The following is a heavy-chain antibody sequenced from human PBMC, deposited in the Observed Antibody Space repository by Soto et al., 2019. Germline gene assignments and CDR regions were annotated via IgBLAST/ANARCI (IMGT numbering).Heavy chain of an antibody. CDR2: IYSGGST. D-gene: IGHD3-22*01. V-gene: IGHV3-53*01. J-gene: IGHJ6*02. Sequence: EVPLVESGGGLIQPGGSLRLSCAASGFTVSSNYMSWVRQARGKGLEWVSVIYSGGSTYYADSVKGRFTISRDNSKNTLYLQMNSLRAEDTAVYYCARERWDSSGYYYYYGMDVWGQGTTVTVSS. CDR3: ARERWDSSGYYYYYGMDV. CDR1: GFTVSSNY.